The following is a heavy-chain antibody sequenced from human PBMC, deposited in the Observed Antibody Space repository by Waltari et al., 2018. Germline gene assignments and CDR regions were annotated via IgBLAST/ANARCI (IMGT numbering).Heavy chain of an antibody. D-gene: IGHD1-1*01. Sequence: QVQLVESGGGVVQPGRSLRLSCAASGFPFSSYGMNWVRQAPGKVMEWVAVIWYEGSNKYYADAVKGRFTISRDNSKNTLYVQMNGLRAEDTDMYYCAAHTTWGQGTLVTVSS. CDR2: IWYEGSNK. J-gene: IGHJ4*02. V-gene: IGHV3-33*08. CDR3: AAHTT. CDR1: GFPFSSYG.